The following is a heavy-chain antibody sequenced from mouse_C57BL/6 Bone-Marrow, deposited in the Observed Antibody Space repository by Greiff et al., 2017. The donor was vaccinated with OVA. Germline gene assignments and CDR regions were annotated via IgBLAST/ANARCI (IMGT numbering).Heavy chain of an antibody. D-gene: IGHD2-2*01. J-gene: IGHJ4*01. CDR2: ISYDGSN. Sequence: VQLKESGPGLVKPSQSLSLTCSVTGYSITSGYYWNWIRQFPGNKLEWMGYISYDGSNNYNPSLKNRISITRDTSKNQFFLKLNSVTTEDTATYYCARGGYYCAMDYWGQGTSVTVSS. CDR3: ARGGYYCAMDY. CDR1: GYSITSGYY. V-gene: IGHV3-6*01.